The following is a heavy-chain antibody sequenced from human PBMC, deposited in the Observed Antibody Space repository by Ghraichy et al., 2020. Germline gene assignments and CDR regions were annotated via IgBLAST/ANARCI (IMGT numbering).Heavy chain of an antibody. CDR1: GGSISSYY. Sequence: SETLSLTCTVSGGSISSYYWSWIRQPPGKGLEWIGYIYYSGSTNYNPSLKSRVTISVDTSKNQFSLKLSSVTAADTAVYYCARGYYDFWSGYYGIAPDYWGQGTLVTVSS. D-gene: IGHD3-3*01. V-gene: IGHV4-59*01. CDR2: IYYSGST. J-gene: IGHJ4*02. CDR3: ARGYYDFWSGYYGIAPDY.